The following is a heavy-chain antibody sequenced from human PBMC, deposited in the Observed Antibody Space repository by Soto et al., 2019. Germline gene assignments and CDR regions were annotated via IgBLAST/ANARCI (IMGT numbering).Heavy chain of an antibody. Sequence: GGSLRLCCAASGFTFSSYSMNGVRQAPGKGLEWVSYISSSSSTIYYADSVKGRFTISRDNAKNSLYLQMNSLRAEDTALYYCAKEGDDFWSGPGAFDIWGQGTMVTVSS. V-gene: IGHV3-48*04. J-gene: IGHJ3*02. CDR1: GFTFSSYS. D-gene: IGHD3-3*01. CDR2: ISSSSSTI. CDR3: AKEGDDFWSGPGAFDI.